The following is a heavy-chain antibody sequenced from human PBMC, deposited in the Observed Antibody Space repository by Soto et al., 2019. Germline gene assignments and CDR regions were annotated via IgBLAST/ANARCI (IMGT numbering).Heavy chain of an antibody. CDR1: GGTFSSYA. J-gene: IGHJ4*02. CDR2: IIPIFGTA. V-gene: IGHV1-69*13. Sequence: ASVKVSCKASGGTFSSYAISWVRQAPGQGLEWMGGIIPIFGTANYAQKFQGRVTITADESTSTAYMELSSLRSEDTAVYYCARAPRKLLLRDLYYFGYWGQGTLVTVSS. CDR3: ARAPRKLLLRDLYYFGY. D-gene: IGHD3-22*01.